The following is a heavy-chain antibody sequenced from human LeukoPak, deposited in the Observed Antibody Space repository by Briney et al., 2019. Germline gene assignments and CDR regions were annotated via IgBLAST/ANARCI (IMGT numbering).Heavy chain of an antibody. CDR3: ARGGGDHAFDI. D-gene: IGHD3-16*01. CDR2: INNDGSDT. Sequence: GGSLRLSCVASGFTFGPYWMHWVRQVPGKGLVWVSRINNDGSDTTYADSVKGRFTVSRDNSKDTLFLQMNSLRAEDTAVYYCARGGGDHAFDIWGQGTMVTVSS. J-gene: IGHJ3*02. CDR1: GFTFGPYW. V-gene: IGHV3-74*01.